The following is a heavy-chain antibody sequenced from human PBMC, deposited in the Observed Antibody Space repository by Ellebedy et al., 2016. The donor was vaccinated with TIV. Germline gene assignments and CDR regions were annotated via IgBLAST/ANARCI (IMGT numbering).Heavy chain of an antibody. CDR3: ARRLTGSVNYDC. D-gene: IGHD1-20*01. Sequence: GESLKISCAASGFTFSSYGMHWVRQAPGKGLEWVAVIWYDGSNKYYDDSVKGRFTISRDNSKNTLYLQMNSLRAEDTAVYFCARRLTGSVNYDCWGQGTLVTVSS. CDR2: IWYDGSNK. J-gene: IGHJ4*02. V-gene: IGHV3-33*01. CDR1: GFTFSSYG.